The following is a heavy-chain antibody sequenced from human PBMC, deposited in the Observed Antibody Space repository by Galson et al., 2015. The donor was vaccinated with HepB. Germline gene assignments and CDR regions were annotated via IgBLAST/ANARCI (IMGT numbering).Heavy chain of an antibody. J-gene: IGHJ4*02. D-gene: IGHD5-18*01. CDR3: VKAQGAGRIQLWPTPFDY. V-gene: IGHV3-64D*06. CDR1: GFTFSSYA. CDR2: ISSNGGST. Sequence: SLRLSCAASGFTFSSYAMHWVRQAPGKGLEYVSAISSNGGSTYYADSVKGRFTISRDNSKNTLYLQMSSLRAEDTAVYYCVKAQGAGRIQLWPTPFDYWGQGTLVTVSS.